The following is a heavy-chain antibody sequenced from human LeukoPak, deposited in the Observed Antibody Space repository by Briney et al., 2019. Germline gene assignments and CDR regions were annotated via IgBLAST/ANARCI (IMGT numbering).Heavy chain of an antibody. D-gene: IGHD3-10*01. CDR2: ISPRSGDT. V-gene: IGHV1-2*02. J-gene: IGHJ4*02. Sequence: ASVTVSCTASGYSFTDYYMHWVRQAPGQGLEWMGWISPRSGDTSYAQKFQGRVTMTRDTSINTVDMDLSGLTSDDTAVFYCARGREIHGGSDTKLDDYWGQGTLVTVSS. CDR1: GYSFTDYY. CDR3: ARGREIHGGSDTKLDDY.